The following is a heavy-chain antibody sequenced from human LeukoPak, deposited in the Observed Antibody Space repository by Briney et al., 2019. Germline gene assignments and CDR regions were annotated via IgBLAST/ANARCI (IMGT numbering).Heavy chain of an antibody. V-gene: IGHV3-23*01. Sequence: PGGSLRLSCAASGFTFSSYAMSWVRQAPGKGLEWVSAISGSGGSTYYADSVKGRFTISRDNSRNTLYLQMGSLRAEDMAVYYCARGPLAAAGPYYFDYWGQGTLVTVSS. CDR2: ISGSGGST. J-gene: IGHJ4*02. CDR1: GFTFSSYA. CDR3: ARGPLAAAGPYYFDY. D-gene: IGHD6-13*01.